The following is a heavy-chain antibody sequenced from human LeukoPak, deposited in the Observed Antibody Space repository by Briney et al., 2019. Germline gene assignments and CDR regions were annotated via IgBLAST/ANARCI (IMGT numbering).Heavy chain of an antibody. CDR1: GGSISSYY. CDR3: ASCDGLDWFDP. V-gene: IGHV4-59*01. CDR2: IYYSGST. J-gene: IGHJ5*02. Sequence: SETLSLTCIVSGGSISSYYWSWIRQPPGKGLEWIGYIYYSGSTNYNPSLKSRVTISVDTSKNQFSLKLSSVTAADTAVYYCASCDGLDWFDPWGQGTLVTVSS.